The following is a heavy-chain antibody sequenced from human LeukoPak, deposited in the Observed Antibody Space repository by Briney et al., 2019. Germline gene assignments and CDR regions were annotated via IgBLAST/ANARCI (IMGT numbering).Heavy chain of an antibody. CDR1: GFTFSSYW. CDR2: IKQDGSEK. Sequence: GGSLRLSCAASGFTFSSYWTSWVRQAPGKGLEWVANIKQDGSEKYYVDSVKGRFTISRDNAKNSLYLQMNSLRAEDTAVYYCARDLPYCGGDCSDYWGQGALVTVSS. CDR3: ARDLPYCGGDCSDY. V-gene: IGHV3-7*01. J-gene: IGHJ4*02. D-gene: IGHD2-21*01.